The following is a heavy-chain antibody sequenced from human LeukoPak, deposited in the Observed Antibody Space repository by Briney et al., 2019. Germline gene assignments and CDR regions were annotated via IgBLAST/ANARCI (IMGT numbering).Heavy chain of an antibody. CDR1: GFTFSSYA. Sequence: GGSLRLSCAASGFTFSSYAMSWVRQAPGKGLEWVSAISGSGGSTYYADSVKGRFTISRDNSKNTLYLQMNSLRAEDTAVYYCARQGDYYYYGMDVWGQGTTVTVSS. CDR3: ARQGDYYYYGMDV. D-gene: IGHD5-24*01. V-gene: IGHV3-23*01. CDR2: ISGSGGST. J-gene: IGHJ6*02.